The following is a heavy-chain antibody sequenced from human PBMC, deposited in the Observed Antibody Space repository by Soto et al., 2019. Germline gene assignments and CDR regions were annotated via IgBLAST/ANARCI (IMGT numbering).Heavy chain of an antibody. Sequence: GGSLRLSCAASGFTFSSYAMSWVRQAPGKGLEWVSAISGSGGSTYYADSVKGRFTISRDNSKNTLYLQMNSLRAEDTAVYYCAKDLEYSGYAADAFDIWGQGTMVTVS. CDR1: GFTFSSYA. CDR2: ISGSGGST. V-gene: IGHV3-23*01. D-gene: IGHD5-12*01. CDR3: AKDLEYSGYAADAFDI. J-gene: IGHJ3*02.